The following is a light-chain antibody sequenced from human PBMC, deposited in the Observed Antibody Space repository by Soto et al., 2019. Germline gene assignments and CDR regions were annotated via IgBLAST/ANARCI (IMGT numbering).Light chain of an antibody. Sequence: EIVMTQSPATLSVSPGERATLSCRASQSVSSNLAWYQQKPGQAPRLLIYGASTRATGIPARFSGSGSGTEFTLTISSLQSEDFAVYYCQQYNSYSWTFGQGTKVDLK. J-gene: IGKJ1*01. V-gene: IGKV3-15*01. CDR3: QQYNSYSWT. CDR1: QSVSSN. CDR2: GAS.